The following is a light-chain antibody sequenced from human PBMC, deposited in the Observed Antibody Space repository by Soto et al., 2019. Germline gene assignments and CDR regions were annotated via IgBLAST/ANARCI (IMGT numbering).Light chain of an antibody. CDR1: SSNIGRYP. V-gene: IGLV1-44*01. CDR3: AAWAGSLTAWV. CDR2: SDF. Sequence: QSVLTQSPSASATPGQGVTISCSGSSSNIGRYPVTWFQQLPRSAPKLLIHSDFHRPSGVPDRFSGSKSGTSASLAISGLQAEDEADYYCAAWAGSLTAWVFGGGTQLTVL. J-gene: IGLJ3*02.